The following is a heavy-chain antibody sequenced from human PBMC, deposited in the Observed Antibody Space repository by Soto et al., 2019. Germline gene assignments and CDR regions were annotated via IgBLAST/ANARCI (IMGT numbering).Heavy chain of an antibody. CDR3: ARVDVGDCNNGVCYTDDY. CDR2: IYYSGST. CDR1: GGSISSGGYY. Sequence: PSETLSLTCTVSGGSISSGGYYWSWIRQHPGKGLEWIGYIYYSGSTYYNPSLKSRVTISVDTSKNQFSLKLSSVTAADTAVYYCARVDVGDCNNGVCYTDDYWGQGTLVTVSS. V-gene: IGHV4-31*03. D-gene: IGHD2-8*01. J-gene: IGHJ4*02.